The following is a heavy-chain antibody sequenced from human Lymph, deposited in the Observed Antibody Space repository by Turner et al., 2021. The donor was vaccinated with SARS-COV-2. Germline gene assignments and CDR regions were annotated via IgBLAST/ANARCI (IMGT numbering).Heavy chain of an antibody. Sequence: QVQLVESGGGVVQPGRPLRFSCAASGFTFSSYGMHWVRQAPGKGLEWVAVVWYDGSNKFYADSVKGRFTISRDNSKNTLYLQMNSLRAEDTAVYYCARHSGGRLDYWGQGTLVTVSS. J-gene: IGHJ4*02. CDR3: ARHSGGRLDY. V-gene: IGHV3-33*01. CDR1: GFTFSSYG. CDR2: VWYDGSNK. D-gene: IGHD1-26*01.